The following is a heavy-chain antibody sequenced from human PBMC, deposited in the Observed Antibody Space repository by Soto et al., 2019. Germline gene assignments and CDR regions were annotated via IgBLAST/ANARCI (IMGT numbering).Heavy chain of an antibody. CDR2: IIPMVGMA. CDR1: GDTFSFYT. CDR3: ATNNDSGSTHFDY. V-gene: IGHV1-69*02. Sequence: QVQLVQSGAEVKKPGSSVRLSCTASGDTFSFYTISWVRQAPGQGPEWMGRIIPMVGMADYPQKFQGRVTISADTSPSAAYMVPSSLRSDDTAVYFCATNNDSGSTHFDYWGQGTLVTVSS. J-gene: IGHJ4*02. D-gene: IGHD3-10*01.